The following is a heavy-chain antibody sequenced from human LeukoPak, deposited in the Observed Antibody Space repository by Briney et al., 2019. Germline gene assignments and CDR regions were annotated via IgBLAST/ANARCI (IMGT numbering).Heavy chain of an antibody. CDR3: ARAKYYYESGGFSY. CDR1: GGSFSGYS. CDR2: IHQTGST. D-gene: IGHD3-22*01. Sequence: SETLSLTCAVYGGSFSGYSWTWIRQPPGKGLNWIGEIHQTGSTNFNPSLKSRVSISVDTSKNQFSLKLTSVTAADTAVYFCARAKYYYESGGFSYWGQGTLVTVSS. J-gene: IGHJ4*02. V-gene: IGHV4-34*01.